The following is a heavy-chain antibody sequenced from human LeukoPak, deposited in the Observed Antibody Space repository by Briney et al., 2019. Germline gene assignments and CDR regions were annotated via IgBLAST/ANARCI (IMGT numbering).Heavy chain of an antibody. CDR2: IYYSGST. CDR1: GGSISSYY. J-gene: IGHJ6*03. Sequence: SETLSLTCTVSGGSISSYYWSWIRQPPGKGLEWIGYIYYSGSTNYNPSLKSRATISVDTSKNQFSLKLSSVTAADTTVYYCARNYFWSPLVYYYYLDVWGKGTTVTVSS. CDR3: ARNYFWSPLVYYYYLDV. D-gene: IGHD3-3*01. V-gene: IGHV4-59*01.